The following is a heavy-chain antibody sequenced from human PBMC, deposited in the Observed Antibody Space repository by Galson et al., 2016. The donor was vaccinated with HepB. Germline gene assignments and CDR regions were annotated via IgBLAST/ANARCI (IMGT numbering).Heavy chain of an antibody. CDR3: AREAAAGY. J-gene: IGHJ4*02. V-gene: IGHV3-48*01. CDR1: GFTFSSYS. CDR2: IRSSSTTI. Sequence: SLRLSCAASGFTFSSYSMNWVRQAPGKGLEWVSYIRSSSTTIYYADSVKGRFTISRDNAKNSLYLQMSSLRAEDTAVYYCAREAAAGYWGQGTLVTVSS. D-gene: IGHD6-25*01.